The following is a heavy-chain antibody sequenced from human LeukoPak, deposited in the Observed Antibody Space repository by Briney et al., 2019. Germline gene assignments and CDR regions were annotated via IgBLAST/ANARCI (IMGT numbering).Heavy chain of an antibody. V-gene: IGHV4-34*01. J-gene: IGHJ4*02. D-gene: IGHD6-13*01. Sequence: KPSETLSLTCAVYGGSFSGCYWSWIRQPPVKGLEWIGEINHSGSTNYNPSLKSRVTISVDTSKNQFSLKLSSVTAADTAVYYCASGGAAAGTYYWGQGTLVTVSS. CDR3: ASGGAAAGTYY. CDR2: INHSGST. CDR1: GGSFSGCY.